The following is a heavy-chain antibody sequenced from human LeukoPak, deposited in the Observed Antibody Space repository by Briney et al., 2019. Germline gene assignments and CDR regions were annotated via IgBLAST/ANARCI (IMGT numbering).Heavy chain of an antibody. CDR1: GGSISGSSCY. CDR3: ARSYYTYYMDV. J-gene: IGHJ6*03. Sequence: SETLSLTSSVTGGSISGSSCYWGSTRQPPGRGLGRIVYIYYRGRTYKNPSLKTGATISVDTSKNHFPLKLSSVTAAHTAVYYCARSYYTYYMDVWGKGTTVTISS. V-gene: IGHV4-39*02. CDR2: IYYRGRT.